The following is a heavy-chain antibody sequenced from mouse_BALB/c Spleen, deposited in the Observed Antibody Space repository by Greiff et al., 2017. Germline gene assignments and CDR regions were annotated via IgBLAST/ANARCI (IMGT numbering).Heavy chain of an antibody. CDR3: AREGITTAFAY. J-gene: IGHJ3*01. CDR1: GYTFTSYV. D-gene: IGHD1-2*01. CDR2: INPYNDGT. Sequence: EVKLVESGPELVKPGASVKMSCKASGYTFTSYVMHWVKQKPGQGLEWIGYINPYNDGTKYNEKFKGKATLTSDKSSSTAYMELSSLTSEDSAVYYCAREGITTAFAYWGQGTLVTVSA. V-gene: IGHV1-14*01.